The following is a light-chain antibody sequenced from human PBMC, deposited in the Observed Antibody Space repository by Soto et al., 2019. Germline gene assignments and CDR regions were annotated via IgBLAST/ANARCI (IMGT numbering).Light chain of an antibody. V-gene: IGKV3-15*01. Sequence: EIVMTQSPGTLSLSPGDTATLSCRASQSLGSDLAWYQQKPGQAPRLLIFGASARPTGIPARISGSGSGTEFTLTISSLRSEDFAVYYCQQYNNWPPITFGQGTRLEI. J-gene: IGKJ5*01. CDR3: QQYNNWPPIT. CDR2: GAS. CDR1: QSLGSD.